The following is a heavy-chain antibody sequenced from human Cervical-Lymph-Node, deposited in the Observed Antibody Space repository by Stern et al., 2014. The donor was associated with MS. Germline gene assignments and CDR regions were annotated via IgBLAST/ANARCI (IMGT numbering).Heavy chain of an antibody. CDR3: TKDVDSTIAVAFDS. V-gene: IGHV3-9*01. J-gene: IGHJ4*02. CDR1: GFTFDDYA. D-gene: IGHD2-15*01. CDR2: ISWNSGGV. Sequence: EVQLVESGVALVQPGRSLRLSCAASGFTFDDYAMSWVRQVPGKGLEWVSGISWNSGGVAYADSVKGRFTISRDNADNSLFLQMNSLRPEDTGLYYCTKDVDSTIAVAFDSWGQGTLVTVSS.